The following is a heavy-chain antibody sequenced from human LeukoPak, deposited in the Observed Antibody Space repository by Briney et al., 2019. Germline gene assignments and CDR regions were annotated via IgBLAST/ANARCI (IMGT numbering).Heavy chain of an antibody. CDR1: GASITTHH. Sequence: KASETLSLTCSVSGASITTHHWTWIRQSPAKGLEWIGYSHINGGSYYNPSLKSRVAISLDTSENHFSLRLNSVTAGDTAVYFCARGNIDWLRSPGALYYFDYWGQGILVTVSS. CDR2: SHINGGS. CDR3: ARGNIDWLRSPGALYYFDY. J-gene: IGHJ4*02. V-gene: IGHV4-59*11. D-gene: IGHD5-12*01.